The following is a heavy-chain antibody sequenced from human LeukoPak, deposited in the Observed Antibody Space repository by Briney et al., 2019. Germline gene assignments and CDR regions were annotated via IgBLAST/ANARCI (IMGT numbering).Heavy chain of an antibody. CDR2: ISSSSGYI. J-gene: IGHJ3*02. Sequence: GGSLRLSCAASGFTSSSYSMNWVRQAPGKGLEWVSSISSSSGYIYYADSVKGRFTISRDNAKNSLYLQMNSLRAEDTAVYYCASEPGAFDIWGQGTMVTVSS. CDR1: GFTSSSYS. CDR3: ASEPGAFDI. V-gene: IGHV3-21*01.